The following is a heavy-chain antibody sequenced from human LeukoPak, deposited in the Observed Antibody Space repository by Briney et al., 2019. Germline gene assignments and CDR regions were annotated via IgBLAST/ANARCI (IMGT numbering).Heavy chain of an antibody. J-gene: IGHJ4*02. CDR1: GGSFSGYY. CDR2: INHSGST. V-gene: IGHV4-34*01. Sequence: PSETLSLTCAVYGGSFSGYYWSWIRQPPGKGLEWTGEINHSGSTNYKPSLKSRVTISVDTSKNQFSLRLSSVTAADTAVYYCARVRWYYYDSSGQHDYWGQGTLVTVSS. D-gene: IGHD3-22*01. CDR3: ARVRWYYYDSSGQHDY.